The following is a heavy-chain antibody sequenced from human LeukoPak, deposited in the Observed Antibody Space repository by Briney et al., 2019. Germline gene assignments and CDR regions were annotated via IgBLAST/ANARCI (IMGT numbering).Heavy chain of an antibody. CDR1: GDPISSYY. CDR2: IYKGGST. CDR3: ARSTGWPGFDF. J-gene: IGHJ4*02. D-gene: IGHD6-19*01. V-gene: IGHV4-59*01. Sequence: SETLSLTCTVSGDPISSYYCSWIRQPPGKGLEWIGHIYKGGSTNCNPSLKSRVTISVDTSKNQFSLKLSSVTAADTAVYYCARSTGWPGFDFWGQGALVTVSS.